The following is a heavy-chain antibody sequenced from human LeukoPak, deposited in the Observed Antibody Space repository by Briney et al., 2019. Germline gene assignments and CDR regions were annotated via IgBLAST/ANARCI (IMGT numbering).Heavy chain of an antibody. D-gene: IGHD2-2*02. CDR3: ARARYTRDAFDI. J-gene: IGHJ3*02. Sequence: GGSLRLSCAASGFTFSSYWIHWVRQGPGKGLAWVSRINTGGSITTYADSVKGRFTISRDNAKNTVYLQMSSLRAEDTAVYYCARARYTRDAFDIWGQGTMVTVPS. CDR2: INTGGSIT. V-gene: IGHV3-74*01. CDR1: GFTFSSYW.